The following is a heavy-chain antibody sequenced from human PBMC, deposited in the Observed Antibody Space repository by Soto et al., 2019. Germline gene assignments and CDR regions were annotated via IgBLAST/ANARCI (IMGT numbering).Heavy chain of an antibody. CDR1: GFTFSSYW. V-gene: IGHV3-7*03. CDR3: ARDGVLTVAAFDI. CDR2: IKQDGSEK. J-gene: IGHJ3*02. Sequence: GGSLRLSCAASGFTFSSYWMSWVRQAPGKGLEWVANIKQDGSEKYYVDSVKGRFTISRDNAKNSLYLQMNSLRAEDTAVYYCARDGVLTVAAFDIWGQGTMVTVSS. D-gene: IGHD7-27*01.